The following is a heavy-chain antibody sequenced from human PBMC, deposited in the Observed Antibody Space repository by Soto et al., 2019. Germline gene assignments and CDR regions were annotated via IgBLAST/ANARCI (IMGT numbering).Heavy chain of an antibody. Sequence: SVKVSCKASGGTFSSYAISWVRQAPGQGLEWMGGIIPIFGTANYAQKFQGRVTMTRNTSISTAYMGLSSLRSEDTAVYYCARESDILTGYYRSYYYYYMDVWGKGTTVTSP. D-gene: IGHD3-9*01. J-gene: IGHJ6*03. CDR1: GGTFSSYA. V-gene: IGHV1-69*05. CDR2: IIPIFGTA. CDR3: ARESDILTGYYRSYYYYYMDV.